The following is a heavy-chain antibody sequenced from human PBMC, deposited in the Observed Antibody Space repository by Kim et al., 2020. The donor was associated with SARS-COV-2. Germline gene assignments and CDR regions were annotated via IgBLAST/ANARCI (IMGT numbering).Heavy chain of an antibody. V-gene: IGHV1-8*01. CDR2: MNPNSGNT. J-gene: IGHJ6*02. D-gene: IGHD3-22*01. CDR1: GYTFTSYD. CDR3: ARGEGLSAPMDV. Sequence: ASVKVSCKASGYTFTSYDINWVRQATGQGLEWMGWMNPNSGNTGYAQKFQGRVTMTRNTSISTAYMELSSLRSEDTAVYYCARGEGLSAPMDVWGQGTTVTVSS.